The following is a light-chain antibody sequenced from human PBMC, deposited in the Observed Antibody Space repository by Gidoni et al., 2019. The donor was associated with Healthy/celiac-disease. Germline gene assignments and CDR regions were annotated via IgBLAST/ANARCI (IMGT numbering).Light chain of an antibody. V-gene: IGLV6-57*04. CDR2: EDN. J-gene: IGLJ2*01. Sequence: FMLTQPHSGSESPGKTVTISCTRSSGRIASNYVQWYQQRPGSAPTTVIYEDNQRPSGVPDRFSGSIDSSSNSASLTISGLKTEDEADYYCQSYDSSNHVVFGGGTKLTVL. CDR1: SGRIASNY. CDR3: QSYDSSNHVV.